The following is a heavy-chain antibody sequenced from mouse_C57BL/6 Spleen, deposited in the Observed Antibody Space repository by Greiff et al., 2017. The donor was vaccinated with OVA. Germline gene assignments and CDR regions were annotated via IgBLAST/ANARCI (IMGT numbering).Heavy chain of an antibody. D-gene: IGHD1-1*01. CDR2: ISDGGSYT. J-gene: IGHJ4*01. Sequence: EVKLVESGGGLVKPGGSLKLSCAASGFTFSSYAMSWVRQTPEKRLEWVATISDGGSYTYYPDNVKGRFTISRDNAKNNLYLQMSHLKSEDTAMYYCARDLGTVVAGDAMDYWGQGTSVTVSS. CDR1: GFTFSSYA. CDR3: ARDLGTVVAGDAMDY. V-gene: IGHV5-4*01.